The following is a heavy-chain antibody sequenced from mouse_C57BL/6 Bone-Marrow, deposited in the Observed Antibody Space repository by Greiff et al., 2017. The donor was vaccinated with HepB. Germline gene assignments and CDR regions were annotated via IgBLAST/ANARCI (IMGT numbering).Heavy chain of an antibody. Sequence: QVQLQQSGPELVKPGASVKISCKASGYAFRSSWMNWVKQRPGKGLEWIGRIYPGDGDTNYNGKFKGKATLTADTSSNTAYMQLSSLTSEYSSVYFGARSRQLRPPIDYWGQGTSATVSS. CDR1: GYAFRSSW. CDR3: ARSRQLRPPIDY. D-gene: IGHD3-2*02. CDR2: IYPGDGDT. J-gene: IGHJ4*01. V-gene: IGHV1-82*01.